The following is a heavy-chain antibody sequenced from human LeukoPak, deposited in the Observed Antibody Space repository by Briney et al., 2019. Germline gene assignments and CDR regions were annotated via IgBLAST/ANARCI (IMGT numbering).Heavy chain of an antibody. Sequence: SETLSLTCAVYGGSFSGYYWSWIRQPPGKGLEWIGEINHSGSTNYNPSLKSRVTISVDTSKNQFSLKLSSVTAADTAVYYCAIMVRGVTGWFDPWGQGTLVTVSS. CDR3: AIMVRGVTGWFDP. D-gene: IGHD3-10*01. CDR2: INHSGST. CDR1: GGSFSGYY. V-gene: IGHV4-34*01. J-gene: IGHJ5*02.